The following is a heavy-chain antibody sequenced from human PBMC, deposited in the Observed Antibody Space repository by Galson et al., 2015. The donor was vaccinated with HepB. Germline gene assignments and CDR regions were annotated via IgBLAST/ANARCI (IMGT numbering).Heavy chain of an antibody. D-gene: IGHD6-19*01. Sequence: SLRLSCAASGFTFNTYTMNWVRQAPGKGLEWVSFISTSGSTIYYADSVRGRFTISRDSAKNSLYLQMNSLRDEDTAVYYCARPRAGYYYYGMDVWGQGTTVTVSS. CDR3: ARPRAGYYYYGMDV. CDR1: GFTFNTYT. J-gene: IGHJ6*02. V-gene: IGHV3-48*02. CDR2: ISTSGSTI.